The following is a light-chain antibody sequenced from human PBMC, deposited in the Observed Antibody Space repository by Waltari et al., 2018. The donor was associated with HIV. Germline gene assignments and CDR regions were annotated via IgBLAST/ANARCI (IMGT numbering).Light chain of an antibody. CDR3: HQYYSTPQT. CDR2: WAS. Sequence: DIVMTQSPDSLAVSLGARATISCRFSQSVLLSSKCKNHLGWYQQKSGQPPKVVISWASTRESGVPDRFSGSGSGTDFTLTISSLQAEDVAVYYCHQYYSTPQTFGQGTKVEVK. J-gene: IGKJ1*01. V-gene: IGKV4-1*01. CDR1: QSVLLSSKCKNH.